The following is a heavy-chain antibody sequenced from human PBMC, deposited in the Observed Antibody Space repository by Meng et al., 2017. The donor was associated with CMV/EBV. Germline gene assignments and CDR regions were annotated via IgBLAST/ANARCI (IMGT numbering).Heavy chain of an antibody. V-gene: IGHV3-30-3*01. CDR2: ISYDGSNK. Sequence: GGSLRLSCAASGFTVSSYAMHWVRQAPGKGLEWVAVISYDGSNKYYADSVKGRFTISRENSKNTLYLQMNSLRAEDTAVYYCASQDIVVVPAHNWFDPWGQGTLVTVSS. D-gene: IGHD2-2*01. CDR3: ASQDIVVVPAHNWFDP. CDR1: GFTVSSYA. J-gene: IGHJ5*02.